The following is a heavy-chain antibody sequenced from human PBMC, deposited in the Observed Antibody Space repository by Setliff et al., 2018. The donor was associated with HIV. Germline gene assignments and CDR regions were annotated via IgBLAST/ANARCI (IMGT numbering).Heavy chain of an antibody. D-gene: IGHD6-13*01. CDR2: ISYDGNNK. CDR1: GFTFDRYW. J-gene: IGHJ5*02. Sequence: PGESLKISCAASGFTFDRYWMHRVRQAPGKGLEWVAVISYDGNNKYYADSVKGRFTISRDNSKNTLYLQMNSLRAEDTAVYYCARPLLQQLVLGINWFDPWGQGTLVTVSS. V-gene: IGHV3-30-3*01. CDR3: ARPLLQQLVLGINWFDP.